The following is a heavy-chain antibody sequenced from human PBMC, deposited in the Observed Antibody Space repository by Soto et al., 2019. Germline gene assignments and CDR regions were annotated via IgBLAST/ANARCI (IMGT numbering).Heavy chain of an antibody. CDR1: GFTFSSYA. V-gene: IGHV3-23*01. CDR2: ISGSGGST. Sequence: PGGSLRLSCAASGFTFSSYAMSWVRQAPGKGLEWVSAISGSGGSTYYADSVKGRFTISRDNSKNTLYLQMNSLRAEDTAVYYCAEEAGGTYYYDSSGYYQGDFDYWGQGTLVTVSS. D-gene: IGHD3-22*01. CDR3: AEEAGGTYYYDSSGYYQGDFDY. J-gene: IGHJ4*02.